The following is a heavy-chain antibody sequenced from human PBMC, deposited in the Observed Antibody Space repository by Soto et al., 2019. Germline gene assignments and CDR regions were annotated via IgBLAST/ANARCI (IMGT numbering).Heavy chain of an antibody. CDR2: ITDTGGDS. V-gene: IGHV3-23*01. CDR3: ASGSKDSYPGSRIFDF. CDR1: GFTFGSRA. Sequence: PGGSLRLSCVASGFTFGSRAMRWVRQAPGEGLEWVSTITDTGGDSKSADSVRGRFAISRDNSRNTLYLQMSSLRAEDSAVYYCASGSKDSYPGSRIFDFWGRGTLVTVSS. D-gene: IGHD3-10*01. J-gene: IGHJ4*01.